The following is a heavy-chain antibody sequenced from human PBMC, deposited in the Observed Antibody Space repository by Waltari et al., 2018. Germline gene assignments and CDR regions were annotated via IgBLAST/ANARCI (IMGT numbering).Heavy chain of an antibody. CDR3: ARDFWAAADANNWFDP. Sequence: QVQLVQSGAEVKKPGSSVKVSCKASGGTFSSYAISWVRQAPGQGLEWMGGIIPIVGTANYAQKFQGRVTITADESTSTAYMELSSLRSEDTAVYYCARDFWAAADANNWFDPWGQGTLVTVSS. V-gene: IGHV1-69*12. D-gene: IGHD3-3*01. CDR2: IIPIVGTA. J-gene: IGHJ5*02. CDR1: GGTFSSYA.